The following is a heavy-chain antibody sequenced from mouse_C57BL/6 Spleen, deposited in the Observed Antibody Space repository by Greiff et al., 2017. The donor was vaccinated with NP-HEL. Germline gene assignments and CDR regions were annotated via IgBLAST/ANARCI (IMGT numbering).Heavy chain of an antibody. CDR2: IYPGDGDT. D-gene: IGHD2-10*02. Sequence: VQVVESGPELVKPGASVKISCKASGYAFSSSWMNWVKQRPGKGLEWIGRIYPGDGDTNYNGKFKGKATLTADKSSSTAYMQLSSLTSEDSAVYFCARGGYGNYHFDYWGQGTTLTVSS. J-gene: IGHJ2*01. CDR1: GYAFSSSW. V-gene: IGHV1-82*01. CDR3: ARGGYGNYHFDY.